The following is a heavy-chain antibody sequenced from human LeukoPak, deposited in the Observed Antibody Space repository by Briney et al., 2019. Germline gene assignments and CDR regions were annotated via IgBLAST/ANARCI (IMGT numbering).Heavy chain of an antibody. Sequence: SETLALTCAVYGGCFSGYYWSWVRPPPGKGLEWIGELNHSGSTNYNPSLKSRVTISVDTSKNQLSLKLTSVTAADTAVYYCARGGTYYGSGSYYPLMYWGQGTLVTVSS. CDR1: GGCFSGYY. V-gene: IGHV4-34*01. J-gene: IGHJ4*02. CDR3: ARGGTYYGSGSYYPLMY. CDR2: LNHSGST. D-gene: IGHD3-10*01.